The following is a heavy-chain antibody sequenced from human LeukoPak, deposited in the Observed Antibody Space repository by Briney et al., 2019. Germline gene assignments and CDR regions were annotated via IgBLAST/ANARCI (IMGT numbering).Heavy chain of an antibody. CDR1: GDSIGTYY. D-gene: IGHD6-19*01. V-gene: IGHV4-59*01. CDR2: VYYAGIT. Sequence: SETLSLTCTVSGDSIGTYYWSWIRRPPGKGLEWIGHVYYAGITDYNPSLQSRVTISVDPSRNQLSLKLNSVTAADTAVYYCASQGYKSGWYPTFDFWGPGTQVSVSS. CDR3: ASQGYKSGWYPTFDF. J-gene: IGHJ4*02.